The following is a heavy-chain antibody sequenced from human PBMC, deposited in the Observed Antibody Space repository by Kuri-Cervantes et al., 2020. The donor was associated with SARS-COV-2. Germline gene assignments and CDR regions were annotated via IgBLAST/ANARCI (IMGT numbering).Heavy chain of an antibody. D-gene: IGHD2-8*01. V-gene: IGHV1-2*02. Sequence: ASVKVSCKASGYTFTGYYMHWVRQASGQGLEWMGWMNPDTGNSGYAQNFRGRVTMTRDTSTSTAYMELSRLRSDDTAVYYCARDYCTNGVCYPPAGVHMDVWGKGTTVTVSS. CDR2: MNPDTGNS. CDR3: ARDYCTNGVCYPPAGVHMDV. CDR1: GYTFTGYY. J-gene: IGHJ6*03.